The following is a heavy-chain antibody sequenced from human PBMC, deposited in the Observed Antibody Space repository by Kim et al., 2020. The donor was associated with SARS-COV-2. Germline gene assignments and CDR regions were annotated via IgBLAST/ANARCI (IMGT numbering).Heavy chain of an antibody. V-gene: IGHV1-18*01. CDR2: ISTYNGNT. D-gene: IGHD7-27*01. Sequence: ASVKVSCQASGYTFTRYGVSWVRQAPGQGLEWMGWISTYNGNTHYAQKFQGRVTMTTDTSTSTAYMELRSLRSDDTALYFCARDKSGDRFDYWGQGTLFTVSS. J-gene: IGHJ4*02. CDR3: ARDKSGDRFDY. CDR1: GYTFTRYG.